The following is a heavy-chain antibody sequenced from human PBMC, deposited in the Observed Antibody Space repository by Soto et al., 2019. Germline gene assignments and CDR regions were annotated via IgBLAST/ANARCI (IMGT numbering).Heavy chain of an antibody. V-gene: IGHV3-66*01. D-gene: IGHD3-3*01. CDR2: IYSGGST. J-gene: IGHJ6*03. Sequence: GGSLRLSCAASGFTVSSNYMSWVRQAPGKGLEWVSVIYSGGSTYYADSVKGRFTISRDNSKNTLYLQMNSLRAEDTAVYYCAREPTDFWSGYYVSSPREGYYYYMDVWGKGTTVTVSS. CDR1: GFTVSSNY. CDR3: AREPTDFWSGYYVSSPREGYYYYMDV.